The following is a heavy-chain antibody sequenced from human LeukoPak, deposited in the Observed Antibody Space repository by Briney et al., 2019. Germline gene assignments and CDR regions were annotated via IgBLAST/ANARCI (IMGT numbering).Heavy chain of an antibody. Sequence: PGGSLRLSCAASGFTFSSYAMSWVRQAPGKGLEWVSAISGGGGSTYYADSVKGRFTISRDNSKNTLYLQMNSLRAEDTAVYYCARPGLSYGSGWSTYYFDYWGQGTLVTVSS. D-gene: IGHD6-19*01. CDR1: GFTFSSYA. J-gene: IGHJ4*02. CDR2: ISGGGGST. CDR3: ARPGLSYGSGWSTYYFDY. V-gene: IGHV3-23*01.